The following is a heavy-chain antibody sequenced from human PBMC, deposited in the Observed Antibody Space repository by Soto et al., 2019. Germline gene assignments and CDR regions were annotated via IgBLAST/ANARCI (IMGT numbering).Heavy chain of an antibody. V-gene: IGHV1-3*01. CDR3: ARFSSGYFYYFDY. D-gene: IGHD3-22*01. CDR2: IKAGNGNT. Sequence: QVQLVQSGAEVKKPGASVKVSCKASGYTFTSYAMHWVRQAPGQRLECMGWIKAGNGNTKYSQKFQGRVTITRYTSASTAYRELSSLRSEDTAVYYCARFSSGYFYYFDYWGQGTLVTVSS. J-gene: IGHJ4*02. CDR1: GYTFTSYA.